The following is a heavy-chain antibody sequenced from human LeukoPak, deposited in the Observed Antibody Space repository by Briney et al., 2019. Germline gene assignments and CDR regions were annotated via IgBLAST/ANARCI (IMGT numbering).Heavy chain of an antibody. V-gene: IGHV4-59*08. Sequence: SETLSLTCTVSGGSISSYYWSWIRQPPGKGLEWIACISYSGTTYYNPSLKSRVTISVDTSKNQFSLKLSSVTAADTAVYYCARHSTSGWNWFDPWGQGTLVTVSS. CDR2: ISYSGTT. CDR3: ARHSTSGWNWFDP. J-gene: IGHJ5*02. D-gene: IGHD6-19*01. CDR1: GGSISSYY.